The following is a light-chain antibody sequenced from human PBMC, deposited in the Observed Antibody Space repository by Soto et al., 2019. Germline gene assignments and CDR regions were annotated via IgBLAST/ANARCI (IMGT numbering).Light chain of an antibody. V-gene: IGKV4-1*01. J-gene: IGKJ4*01. CDR2: DTS. Sequence: DFVMTQSPDSLAVSLGERATINFKSSQRVLYSSNNKNYLAWYQHKPGQTPRLLIYDTSTRATGVPTRFSGSRSGAEFTLTINSLQSEDFAVYYCQPYNNWPLTFGGGTKVDI. CDR1: QRVLYSSNNKNY. CDR3: QPYNNWPLT.